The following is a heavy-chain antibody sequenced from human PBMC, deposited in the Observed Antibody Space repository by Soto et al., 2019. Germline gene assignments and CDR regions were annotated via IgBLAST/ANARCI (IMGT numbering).Heavy chain of an antibody. D-gene: IGHD4-17*01. Sequence: QVQLVESGGGVVQPGRSLRLSCAASGFTFSSYGMHWVRQAPGTGLEWVAVISYDGNNKYYADSVKGRFTISRDNSKNTLYLQMNSLRAEDTAVYFCAKDLLTTPRFYGMDVWGQGTTVTVSS. CDR2: ISYDGNNK. J-gene: IGHJ6*02. CDR1: GFTFSSYG. CDR3: AKDLLTTPRFYGMDV. V-gene: IGHV3-30*18.